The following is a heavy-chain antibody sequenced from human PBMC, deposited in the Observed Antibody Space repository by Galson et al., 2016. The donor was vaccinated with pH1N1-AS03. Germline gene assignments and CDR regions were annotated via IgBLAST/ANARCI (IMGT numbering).Heavy chain of an antibody. Sequence: SVKVSCKASGYTFTNFGVIWVRQAPGQGLEWVGWISAYSGNTNYAQSLQGRVSMTTDPSTNTVYMEMTRLTSVDTAVYYCARARGGVYNCDAFDIWGQGTVVSVSS. J-gene: IGHJ3*02. V-gene: IGHV1-18*01. CDR2: ISAYSGNT. CDR1: GYTFTNFG. D-gene: IGHD1-1*01. CDR3: ARARGGVYNCDAFDI.